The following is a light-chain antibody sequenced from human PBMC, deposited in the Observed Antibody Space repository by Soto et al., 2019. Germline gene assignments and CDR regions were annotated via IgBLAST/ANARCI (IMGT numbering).Light chain of an antibody. CDR2: KAS. CDR3: KQYNSVSLLT. V-gene: IGKV1-5*03. J-gene: IGKJ4*01. CDR1: QSISNW. Sequence: DIQMTQSPSTLSASVGDRVTITCRASQSISNWLAWYQQKPGKAPKLLLYKASILERGVPARCSGSASGTAFPVTIGTLQPDDFATYYCKQYNSVSLLTFGGGTTVEIK.